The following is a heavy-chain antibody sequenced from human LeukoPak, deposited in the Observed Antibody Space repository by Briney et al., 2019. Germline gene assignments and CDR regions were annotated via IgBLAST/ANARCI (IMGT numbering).Heavy chain of an antibody. CDR2: IYYSGST. CDR3: ARGGSYRYRYFDY. V-gene: IGHV4-31*03. Sequence: SQTLSLTCTVSGGSISSGGYYWSWIRQHPGKGLEWIGYIYYSGSTYYNPSLKSRVTISVDTSKNQFSLKLSSVTAADTAVYYCARGGSYRYRYFDYWGQGTLVTVSS. CDR1: GGSISSGGYY. J-gene: IGHJ4*02. D-gene: IGHD3-16*02.